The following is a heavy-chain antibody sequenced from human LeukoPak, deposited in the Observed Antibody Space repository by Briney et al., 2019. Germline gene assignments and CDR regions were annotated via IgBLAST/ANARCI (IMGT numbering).Heavy chain of an antibody. CDR2: ISYSGNT. D-gene: IGHD6-13*01. CDR1: GGSISSYY. V-gene: IGHV4-59*08. Sequence: SETLSLTCTVSGGSISSYYWSWIRQPPGKGLEWIGYISYSGNTNYNPSLKSRVTISVDTSKNQFSLKLSSVTAANTAVYYCARQGGYIAPLALWGQGTLVTVSS. J-gene: IGHJ4*02. CDR3: ARQGGYIAPLAL.